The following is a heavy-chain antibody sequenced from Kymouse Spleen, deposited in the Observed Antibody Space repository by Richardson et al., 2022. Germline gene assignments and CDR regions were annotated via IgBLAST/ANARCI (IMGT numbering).Heavy chain of an antibody. CDR2: ISWNSGSI. D-gene: IGHD6-6*01. Sequence: EVQLVESGGGLVQPGRSLRLSCAASGFTFDDYAMHWVRQAPGKGLEWVSGISWNSGSIGYADSVKGRFTISRDNAKNSLYLQMNSLRAEDTALYYCAKAPYSSSSNYYYYGMDVWGQGTTVTVSS. CDR3: AKAPYSSSSNYYYYGMDV. V-gene: IGHV3-9*01. CDR1: GFTFDDYA. J-gene: IGHJ6*02.